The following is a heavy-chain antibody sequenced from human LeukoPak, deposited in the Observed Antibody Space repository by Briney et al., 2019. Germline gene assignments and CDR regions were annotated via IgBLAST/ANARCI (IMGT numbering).Heavy chain of an antibody. D-gene: IGHD5-24*01. Sequence: EASVKVSCKASGYTFTGYYMHWVRQDPGQGLEWMGWINPNSGGTNYAQKFQGRVTMTRDTSISTAYMELSRLRSDDTAVYYCARGSWLEMYYFDYWGQGTLVTVSS. CDR3: ARGSWLEMYYFDY. CDR2: INPNSGGT. J-gene: IGHJ4*02. V-gene: IGHV1-2*02. CDR1: GYTFTGYY.